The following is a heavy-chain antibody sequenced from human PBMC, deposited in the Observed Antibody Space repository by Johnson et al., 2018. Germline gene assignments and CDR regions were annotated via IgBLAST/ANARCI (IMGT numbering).Heavy chain of an antibody. CDR1: GFTFEDYA. D-gene: IGHD2-21*01. J-gene: IGHJ6*02. V-gene: IGHV3-9*01. CDR2: ISWNSGSI. CDR3: AKDLGGDFTNYYNGMDV. Sequence: VQLVQSGGGLAQPGRSLRLSCAASGFTFEDYAMYWVRQVPGKGLEWVSGISWNSGSIGHADSVKGRFTISRDNAKNSLYLQMTSLRTEDTALYYCAKDLGGDFTNYYNGMDVWGHGTTVTVSS.